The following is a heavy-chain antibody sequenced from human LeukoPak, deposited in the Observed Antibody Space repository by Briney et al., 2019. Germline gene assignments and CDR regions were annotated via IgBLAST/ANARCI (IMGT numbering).Heavy chain of an antibody. D-gene: IGHD3-3*01. Sequence: GSSVKVSCKASGYTFTGYYMHWVRRAPGQGLEWMGRINPNSGGTNYAQKFQGRVTMTRDTSISTAYMELSRLRSDDTAVYYCARERLRDFWSGYSAWGQGTLVTVSS. V-gene: IGHV1-2*06. CDR1: GYTFTGYY. J-gene: IGHJ4*02. CDR3: ARERLRDFWSGYSA. CDR2: INPNSGGT.